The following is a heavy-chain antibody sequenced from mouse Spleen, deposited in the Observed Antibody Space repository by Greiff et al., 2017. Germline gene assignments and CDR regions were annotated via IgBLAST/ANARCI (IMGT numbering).Heavy chain of an antibody. CDR1: GFTFSSYT. CDR2: ISSGGGNT. CDR3: ARHDVYSNWFAY. V-gene: IGHV5-9*04. D-gene: IGHD2-5*01. J-gene: IGHJ3*01. Sequence: EVKLMESGGGLVKPGGSLKLSCAASGFTFSSYTMSWVRQTPAKRLEWVATISSGGGNTYYPDSVKGRFTISRDNARNTLYLQMSSLRSEDTAMYYCARHDVYSNWFAYWGQGTLVTVSA.